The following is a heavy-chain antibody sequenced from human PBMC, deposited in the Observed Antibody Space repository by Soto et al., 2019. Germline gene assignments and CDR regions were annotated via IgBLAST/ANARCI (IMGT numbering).Heavy chain of an antibody. J-gene: IGHJ4*02. Sequence: QVQLVQSGAEVKKPGASVKVSCKGSGYTFTNYDINWVRQATGQGLEWMGWMSSNSGETGYAQTFQGRVTMTRSTSIGTAYMELSSLRSEDTAVYYCARGPPNWGFDDWGQGPLVTVSS. CDR1: GYTFTNYD. CDR3: ARGPPNWGFDD. D-gene: IGHD7-27*01. CDR2: MSSNSGET. V-gene: IGHV1-8*02.